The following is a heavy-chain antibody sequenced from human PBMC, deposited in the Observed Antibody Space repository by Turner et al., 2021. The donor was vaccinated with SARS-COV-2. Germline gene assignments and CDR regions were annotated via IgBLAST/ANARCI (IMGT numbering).Heavy chain of an antibody. D-gene: IGHD5-12*01. CDR3: ARQQWLRSHFDY. CDR2: IYYSGST. J-gene: IGHJ4*02. Sequence: QVQLQESGPGLAKPSETLSLTCTVAGGSISSYYWSWILQPPGKGLEWIGYIYYSGSTNYNPSLKSRVTISVDTSKIQSSLKLSSVTAADTAVYYCARQQWLRSHFDYWGQGTLVTVSS. V-gene: IGHV4-59*08. CDR1: GGSISSYY.